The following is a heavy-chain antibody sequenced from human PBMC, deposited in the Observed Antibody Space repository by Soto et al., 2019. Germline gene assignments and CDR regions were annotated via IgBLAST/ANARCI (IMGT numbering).Heavy chain of an antibody. CDR3: ARRVTMVRGVINLFDY. J-gene: IGHJ4*02. CDR2: INHSGST. D-gene: IGHD3-10*01. V-gene: IGHV4-34*01. Sequence: SETLSLTCAVYGGSFSGYYWSWIRQPPGKGLEWIGEINHSGSTNYNPSLKSRVTISVDTSKNQFSLKLSSVTAADTAVYYCARRVTMVRGVINLFDYWGQGTLVTVSS. CDR1: GGSFSGYY.